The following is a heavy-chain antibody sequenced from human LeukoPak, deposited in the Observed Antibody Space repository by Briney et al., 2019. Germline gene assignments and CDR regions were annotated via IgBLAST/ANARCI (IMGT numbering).Heavy chain of an antibody. D-gene: IGHD6-6*01. Sequence: PGGSLRLSCAASRFTFNNYGMNWVRQAPGKGLEWVSAISGGDSNTYYADSVKGRFTISRDNSQNTLYLQLNSLRADDTAVYYCAKETAVAARLIDYWGQGTLVTVSS. CDR3: AKETAVAARLIDY. CDR1: RFTFNNYG. J-gene: IGHJ4*02. CDR2: ISGGDSNT. V-gene: IGHV3-23*01.